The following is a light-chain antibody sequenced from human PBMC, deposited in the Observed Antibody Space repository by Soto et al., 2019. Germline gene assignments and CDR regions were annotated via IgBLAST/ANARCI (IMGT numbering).Light chain of an antibody. CDR2: AAS. CDR3: QQLNTYPRT. V-gene: IGKV1-9*01. J-gene: IGKJ1*01. Sequence: DIQLTQSPSFLSASVGDRVSITCRASQGISSYLAWYQQKPGKAPKLLIYAASTLQSRVPSRFSGSASGTKFTLTSSSLVPEDFATYYCQQLNTYPRTFGQGTKVDIK. CDR1: QGISSY.